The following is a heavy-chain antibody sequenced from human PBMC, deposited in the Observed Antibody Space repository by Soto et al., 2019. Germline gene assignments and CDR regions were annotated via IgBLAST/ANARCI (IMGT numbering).Heavy chain of an antibody. J-gene: IGHJ6*02. V-gene: IGHV1-69*06. Sequence: GASVKVSCRASGCTFSSYAISWVRHAPGQGLEWMGGIIPIFGTANYAQKFQGRVTITADKSTSTAYMELSSLRSEDTAVYYCARSKELRYFGARNYYYGMDVWGQGTTVTVS. CDR3: ARSKELRYFGARNYYYGMDV. D-gene: IGHD3-9*01. CDR1: GCTFSSYA. CDR2: IIPIFGTA.